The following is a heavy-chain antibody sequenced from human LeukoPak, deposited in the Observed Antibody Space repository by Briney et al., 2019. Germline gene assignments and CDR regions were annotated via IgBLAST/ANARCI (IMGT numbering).Heavy chain of an antibody. CDR3: ASPELLSNYYYGMDV. CDR1: GGTFSSYA. J-gene: IGHJ6*02. Sequence: ASVKVSCKASGGTFSSYAISWVRQAPGQGLEWMGGIIPIFGTANYAQKLQGRVTMTTDTSTSTAYMELRSLRSDDTAVYYCASPELLSNYYYGMDVWGQGTTVTVSS. D-gene: IGHD1-26*01. CDR2: IIPIFGTA. V-gene: IGHV1-69*05.